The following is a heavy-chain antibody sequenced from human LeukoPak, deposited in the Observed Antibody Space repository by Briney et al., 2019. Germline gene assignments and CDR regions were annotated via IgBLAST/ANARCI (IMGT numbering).Heavy chain of an antibody. V-gene: IGHV3-7*01. Sequence: GGSLRLSCAASGFTFSSYWMTWVRQVPGKGLEWVANIKQDGSEKNYVDAVKGRFTISRDNAKNSVYLQMNSLRAEDTAVYYCAKERGTTHRSLHYYYYYYMDVWGKGTTVTVSS. CDR3: AKERGTTHRSLHYYYYYYMDV. J-gene: IGHJ6*03. CDR1: GFTFSSYW. CDR2: IKQDGSEK. D-gene: IGHD4-11*01.